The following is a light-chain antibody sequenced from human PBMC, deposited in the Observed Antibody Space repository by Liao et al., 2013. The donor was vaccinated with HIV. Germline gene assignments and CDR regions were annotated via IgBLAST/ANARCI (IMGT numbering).Light chain of an antibody. CDR2: YDS. V-gene: IGLV3-21*04. Sequence: SYELTQSPSVSVAPGKTATISCGGDSIGSKSVHWYQQRPGQAPVLVMSYDSDRPSGIPERFSGSNSGNTATLTINRVEVGDDADYYCQVWHTGSDHPVFGGGTKLTVL. J-gene: IGLJ3*02. CDR1: SIGSKS. CDR3: QVWHTGSDHPV.